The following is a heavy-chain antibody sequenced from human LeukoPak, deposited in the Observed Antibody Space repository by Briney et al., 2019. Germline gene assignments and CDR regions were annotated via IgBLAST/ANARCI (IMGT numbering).Heavy chain of an antibody. CDR2: ISSSSSYI. V-gene: IGHV3-21*01. CDR1: GFTFSSYS. J-gene: IGHJ3*02. CDR3: TRALPLRTDAFDI. Sequence: GGSLRLSCAASGFTFSSYSMNWVRQAPGKGLEWVSSISSSSSYIYYADSVKGRFTISRDNAKNSPYLQMNNLRAEDTAVCYCTRALPLRTDAFDIWGQGTMVTVSS.